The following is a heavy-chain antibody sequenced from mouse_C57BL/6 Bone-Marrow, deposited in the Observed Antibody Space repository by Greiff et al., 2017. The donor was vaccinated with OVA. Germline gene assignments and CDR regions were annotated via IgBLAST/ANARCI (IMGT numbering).Heavy chain of an antibody. CDR1: GYAFSSSW. Sequence: VKLMESGPELVKPGASVKISCKASGYAFSSSWMNWVKQRPGKGLEWIGRIYPGDGDTNYNGKFKGKATLTADKSSSTAYMQLSSLTSEDSAVYFCARKPYYYGISSYYFDYWGQGTTLTVSS. CDR2: IYPGDGDT. J-gene: IGHJ2*01. CDR3: ARKPYYYGISSYYFDY. V-gene: IGHV1-82*01. D-gene: IGHD1-1*01.